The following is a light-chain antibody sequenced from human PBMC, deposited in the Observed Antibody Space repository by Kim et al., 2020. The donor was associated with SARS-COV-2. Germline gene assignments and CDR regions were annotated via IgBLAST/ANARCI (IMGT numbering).Light chain of an antibody. V-gene: IGLV3-21*04. CDR1: NMVMKS. Sequence: APGKTARSTCGGNNMVMKSVQGYQQKPGQAPVLVIYYESDRTPGIPERFSGSNSGNTATLTISRVEAGDEADYYCQVWDSSSDHVVFGGGTQLTV. CDR3: QVWDSSSDHVV. CDR2: YES. J-gene: IGLJ2*01.